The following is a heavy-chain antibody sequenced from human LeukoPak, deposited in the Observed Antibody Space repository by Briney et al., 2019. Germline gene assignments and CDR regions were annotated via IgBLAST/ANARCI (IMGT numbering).Heavy chain of an antibody. CDR3: ARRDLDYYDSSGYLDY. CDR1: GYTFTRYG. CDR2: ISAYNGNT. Sequence: ASVKVCCKASGYTFTRYGISWVRQTPGQGLEWMGWISAYNGNTNYAQKLQGRVTMTTDTSTSTAYMELRSQRSDDTAVYYCARRDLDYYDSSGYLDYWGQGTLVTVSS. V-gene: IGHV1-18*01. D-gene: IGHD3-22*01. J-gene: IGHJ4*02.